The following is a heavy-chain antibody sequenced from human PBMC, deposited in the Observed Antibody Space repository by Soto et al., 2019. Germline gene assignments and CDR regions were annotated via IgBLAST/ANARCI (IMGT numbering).Heavy chain of an antibody. CDR2: ISSSSSYI. Sequence: GGSLRLSCAASGFTFSSYSMNWVRQAPGKGLEWVSSISSSSSYIYYADSVKGRFTISRDNAKNSLYLQMNSLRAEDTAVYYCARRGDSYYYYGMDVWGQGTTVTVSS. CDR1: GFTFSSYS. J-gene: IGHJ6*02. CDR3: ARRGDSYYYYGMDV. D-gene: IGHD3-16*01. V-gene: IGHV3-21*01.